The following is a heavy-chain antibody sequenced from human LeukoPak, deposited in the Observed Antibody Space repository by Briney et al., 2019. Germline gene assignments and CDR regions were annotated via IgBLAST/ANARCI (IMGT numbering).Heavy chain of an antibody. D-gene: IGHD2-2*01. Sequence: PGRSLRLSCAASGFTFSSYDMHWVRQASGKGLEWVAVIWYDGSNKYYADSVKGRFTISRDNSKNTLHLQMNSLRAEDTAVYYCATTYSAYCSSTSCYGRFDYWGQGTLVTVSS. J-gene: IGHJ4*02. CDR3: ATTYSAYCSSTSCYGRFDY. CDR1: GFTFSSYD. V-gene: IGHV3-33*01. CDR2: IWYDGSNK.